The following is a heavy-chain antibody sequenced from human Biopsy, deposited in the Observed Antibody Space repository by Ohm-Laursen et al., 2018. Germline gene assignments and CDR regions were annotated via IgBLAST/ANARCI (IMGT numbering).Heavy chain of an antibody. CDR3: AKDWTSQYYYDSMDDY. D-gene: IGHD3-22*01. V-gene: IGHV3-23*01. J-gene: IGHJ4*02. CDR1: GFTFSSYD. Sequence: SLRPSCAASGFTFSSYDMSWVRQAPGKGLEWVSSIRGSGDSTNYAASVKGRFTISRDNSKNTLYLQMNSLRVEDTAVYYCAKDWTSQYYYDSMDDYWGQGTLVTVSS. CDR2: IRGSGDST.